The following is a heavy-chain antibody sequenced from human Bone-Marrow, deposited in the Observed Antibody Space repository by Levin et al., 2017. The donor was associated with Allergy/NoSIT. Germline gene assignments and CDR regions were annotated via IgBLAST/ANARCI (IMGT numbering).Heavy chain of an antibody. CDR2: ISSSSSYT. V-gene: IGHV3-11*05. CDR3: ARDAELLGRYYYYYGMDV. J-gene: IGHJ6*02. CDR1: GFTFSDYY. Sequence: GESLKISCAASGFTFSDYYMSWIRQAPGKGLEWVSYISSSSSYTNYADSVKGRFTISRDNAKNSLYLQMNSLRAEDTAVYYCARDAELLGRYYYYYGMDVWGQGTTVTVSS. D-gene: IGHD2-2*01.